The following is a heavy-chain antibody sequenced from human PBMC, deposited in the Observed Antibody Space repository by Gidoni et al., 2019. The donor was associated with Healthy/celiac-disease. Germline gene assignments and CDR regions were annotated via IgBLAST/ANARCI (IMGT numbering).Heavy chain of an antibody. J-gene: IGHJ3*02. Sequence: EVQLVESGGGLVQPGGSLRLSCAASGFTFRSYYMHWVRQATGKGLEWVSAIGTAGDTYYTGSVKGRFTISRENAKNSLYRQMNSLRAGDTAVYYCARTNSSGWYGDAFDIWGQGTMVTVSS. D-gene: IGHD6-19*01. CDR3: ARTNSSGWYGDAFDI. CDR1: GFTFRSYY. V-gene: IGHV3-13*04. CDR2: IGTAGDT.